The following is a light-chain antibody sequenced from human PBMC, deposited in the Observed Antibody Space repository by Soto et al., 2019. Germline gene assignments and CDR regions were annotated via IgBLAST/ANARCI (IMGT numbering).Light chain of an antibody. J-gene: IGLJ2*01. Sequence: QSALTQPASVSGSPGQSITISCTGTISDVGDYNFVSWYQQHPGKAPKLMIYGVFNRPSGVSSRFSGSKSDNTASLTISGLQPEDEADYYCSSYTAASTLLFGGGTKLTVL. V-gene: IGLV2-14*03. CDR2: GVF. CDR1: ISDVGDYNF. CDR3: SSYTAASTLL.